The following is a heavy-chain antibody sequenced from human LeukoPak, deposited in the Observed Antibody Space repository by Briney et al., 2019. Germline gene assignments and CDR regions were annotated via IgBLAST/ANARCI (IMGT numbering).Heavy chain of an antibody. CDR3: ARVRTYYYGMDV. V-gene: IGHV4-34*01. CDR1: GGSFSGYY. CDR2: INHSGST. Sequence: SETLSLTCAVYGGSFSGYYWSWIRQPPEKGLEWIGEINHSGSTNYNPSLKSRVTISVDTSKNQFSLKLSSVTAADTAVYYCARVRTYYYGMDVWGQGTTVTVSS. J-gene: IGHJ6*02.